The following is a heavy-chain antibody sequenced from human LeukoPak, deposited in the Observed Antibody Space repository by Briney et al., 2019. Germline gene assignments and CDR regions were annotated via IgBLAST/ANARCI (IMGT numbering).Heavy chain of an antibody. V-gene: IGHV1-2*02. D-gene: IGHD2-21*02. CDR3: AREGSYRVGGDCYFDF. J-gene: IGHJ4*02. CDR2: MHAGNGNT. Sequence: WASVKVSCKASGYRFISHYIHWVRQAPGLGPEWLGWMHAGNGNTRYPAKFEGRVTMTRDTYSNTAYMDLTSLTSDDTAIYYCAREGSYRVGGDCYFDFWGQGTLITVSS. CDR1: GYRFISHY.